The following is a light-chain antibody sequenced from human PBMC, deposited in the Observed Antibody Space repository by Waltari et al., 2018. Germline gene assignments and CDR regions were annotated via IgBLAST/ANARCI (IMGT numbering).Light chain of an antibody. Sequence: QSALTQPASVSGSPGQSITISCTGTRSDIGAYNFVSWYQKHPGKAPKVMIYDVNTRPSGVSSRFSGSKSGNTASLTISGLQAEDEADYYCSSYTTGSTRYVFGSGTKVTVL. J-gene: IGLJ1*01. V-gene: IGLV2-14*03. CDR3: SSYTTGSTRYV. CDR1: RSDIGAYNF. CDR2: DVN.